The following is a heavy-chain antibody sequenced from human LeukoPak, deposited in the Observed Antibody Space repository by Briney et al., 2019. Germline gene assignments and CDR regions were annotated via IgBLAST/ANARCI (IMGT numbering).Heavy chain of an antibody. CDR1: TGFFSGYY. CDR3: GRGRQAAPWYYDYYWRSYRLGYFDY. CDR2: INHSGST. V-gene: IGHV4-34*01. Sequence: PSHSLSLICAVDTGFFSGYYWGWIRQPPGNGREWIGEINHSGSTNSNPSLKSRVTISVDTSTTQSSLKRTSVTAAAPPCFSLGRGRQAAPWYYDYYWRSYRLGYFDYWGQGTLVTVSS. D-gene: IGHD3-16*02. J-gene: IGHJ4*02.